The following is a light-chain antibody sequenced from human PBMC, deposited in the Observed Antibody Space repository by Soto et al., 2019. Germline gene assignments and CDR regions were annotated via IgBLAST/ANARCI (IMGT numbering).Light chain of an antibody. CDR3: QWSCGSVS. CDR2: GEP. V-gene: IGKV3-20*01. J-gene: IGKJ4*01. Sequence: DIVLTQSPGPLPFPPRDTATLSCKSSQTGSTSLSWYQQKPGQLPRLLIYGEPFRATIIPDKLSRSGSGTDFTLTINMLEPEDIAVYYCQWSCGSVSFDGGTQVE. CDR1: QTGSTS.